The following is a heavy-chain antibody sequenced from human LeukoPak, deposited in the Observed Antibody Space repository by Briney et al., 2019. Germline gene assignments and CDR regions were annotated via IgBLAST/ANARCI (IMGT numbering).Heavy chain of an antibody. CDR3: ARLPTQIYSSSSGYYYYYMDV. V-gene: IGHV4-59*12. Sequence: KTSETLSLTCTVSGGSISSYYWSWIRQPPGKGLEWIGYIYYSGSTNYNPSLKSRVTISVDTSKNQFSLKLSSVTAADTAVYYCARLPTQIYSSSSGYYYYYMDVWGKGTTVTVSS. CDR2: IYYSGST. D-gene: IGHD6-6*01. J-gene: IGHJ6*03. CDR1: GGSISSYY.